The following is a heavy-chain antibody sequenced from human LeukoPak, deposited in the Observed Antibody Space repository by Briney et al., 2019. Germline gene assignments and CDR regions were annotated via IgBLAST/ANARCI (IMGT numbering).Heavy chain of an antibody. V-gene: IGHV3-30*02. Sequence: PGGSLRLSCAASGFTFSSYGMHWVRQAPGKGLEWVAFIRYDGSNKYYADSVKGRFTISRDNPKNTLYLQMNSLRAEDTAVYYCAKALYYYGSGSPFDYWGQGTLVTVSS. CDR2: IRYDGSNK. J-gene: IGHJ4*02. CDR1: GFTFSSYG. CDR3: AKALYYYGSGSPFDY. D-gene: IGHD3-10*01.